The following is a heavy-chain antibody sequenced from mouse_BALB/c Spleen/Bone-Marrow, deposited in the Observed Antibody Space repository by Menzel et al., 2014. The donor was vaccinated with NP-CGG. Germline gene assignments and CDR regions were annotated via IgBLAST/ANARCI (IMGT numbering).Heavy chain of an antibody. CDR1: GYAFSNYW. D-gene: IGHD1-1*01. CDR2: IYPGDTDI. Sequence: QVTLKECGAELVRPGSSVKISCKASGYAFSNYWMNWVKQRPGQGLEWIGQIYPGDTDIHYNGKFKGKATLTADKSSSTAYMQLSSLTSEDSAVYFCASRGDYSYAMDYWGQGTSVTVSS. J-gene: IGHJ4*01. V-gene: IGHV1-80*01. CDR3: ASRGDYSYAMDY.